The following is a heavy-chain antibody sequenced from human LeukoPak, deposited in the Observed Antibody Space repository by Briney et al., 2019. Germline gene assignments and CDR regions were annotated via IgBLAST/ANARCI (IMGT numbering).Heavy chain of an antibody. Sequence: GGSLRLSCAASGFTFSSYSMNWVRQAPGKGLEWVSSISSSSSYIYYADSVKGRFTISRDNAKNSLYLQMNSLRAEDTAVYYCARDPSFRFGELLSVDYGGQGTLVTVSS. CDR1: GFTFSSYS. CDR3: ARDPSFRFGELLSVDY. D-gene: IGHD3-10*01. V-gene: IGHV3-21*01. CDR2: ISSSSSYI. J-gene: IGHJ4*02.